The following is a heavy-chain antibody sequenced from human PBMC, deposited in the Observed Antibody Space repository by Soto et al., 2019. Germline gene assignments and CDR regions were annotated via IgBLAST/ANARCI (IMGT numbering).Heavy chain of an antibody. J-gene: IGHJ4*02. Sequence: GGSLRLSCAASGFNFSTYGMHWVRQASGKGLQWLASLWYDGSNQDYADSVKGRFTISRDNSKNTLYLQINSLGVEDTAVYYCARDRFAYSGSLPYDSWGQGTLVTVSS. D-gene: IGHD6-6*01. V-gene: IGHV3-33*01. CDR1: GFNFSTYG. CDR3: ARDRFAYSGSLPYDS. CDR2: LWYDGSNQ.